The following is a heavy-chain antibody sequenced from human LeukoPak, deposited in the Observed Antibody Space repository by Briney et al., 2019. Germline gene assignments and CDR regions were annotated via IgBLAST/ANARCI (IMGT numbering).Heavy chain of an antibody. J-gene: IGHJ3*02. CDR2: IYYSGST. CDR3: AREPESDYGGNGDAFDI. Sequence: SETLSPTCTVSGGSISSYYWSWIRQPPGKGLEWIGYIYYSGSTNYNPSLKSRVTISVDTSKNQFSLKLSSVTAADTAVYYCAREPESDYGGNGDAFDIWGQGTMVTVSS. V-gene: IGHV4-59*01. CDR1: GGSISSYY. D-gene: IGHD4-23*01.